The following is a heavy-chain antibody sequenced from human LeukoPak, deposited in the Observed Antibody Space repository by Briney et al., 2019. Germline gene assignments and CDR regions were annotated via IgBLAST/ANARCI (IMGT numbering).Heavy chain of an antibody. V-gene: IGHV1-18*01. CDR1: GYTFTSYG. Sequence: GASVKVSCKASGYTFTSYGISWVRPAPGQGLEWMGWISAYNGNTNYAQKLQGRVTMTTDTSTSTAYMELRSLRSDDTAVYYCARDIALMFGSSGWQSFDYWGQGTLVTVSS. CDR3: ARDIALMFGSSGWQSFDY. CDR2: ISAYNGNT. J-gene: IGHJ4*02. D-gene: IGHD6-19*01.